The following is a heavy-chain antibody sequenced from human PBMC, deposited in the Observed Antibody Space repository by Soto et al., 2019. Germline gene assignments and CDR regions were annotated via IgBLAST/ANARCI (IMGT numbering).Heavy chain of an antibody. CDR1: GGSISSYY. CDR3: ARGLGYCSGGSCSYYFDY. Sequence: TVSGGSISSYYWSWIRQPPGKGLEWIGYIYYSGSTNYNPSLKSRVTISVDTSKNQFSLKLSSVTAADTAVYYCARGLGYCSGGSCSYYFDYWGQGTRVTVSS. D-gene: IGHD2-15*01. CDR2: IYYSGST. V-gene: IGHV4-59*01. J-gene: IGHJ4*02.